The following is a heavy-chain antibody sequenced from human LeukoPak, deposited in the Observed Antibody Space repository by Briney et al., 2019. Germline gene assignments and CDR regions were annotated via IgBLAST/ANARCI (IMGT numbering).Heavy chain of an antibody. CDR3: ARMVYSSGWPDFDY. Sequence: SSETLSPTCTVSGGSISSYYWSWIRQPPGKGLEWIGYIYYSGSTNYNPSLKSRVTISVDTSKNQFSLELSSVTAADTAVYYCARMVYSSGWPDFDYWGQGTLVTVSS. CDR1: GGSISSYY. V-gene: IGHV4-59*01. J-gene: IGHJ4*02. D-gene: IGHD6-19*01. CDR2: IYYSGST.